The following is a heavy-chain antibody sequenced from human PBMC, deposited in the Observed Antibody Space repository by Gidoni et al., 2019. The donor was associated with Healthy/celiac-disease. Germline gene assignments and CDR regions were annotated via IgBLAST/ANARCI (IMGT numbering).Heavy chain of an antibody. D-gene: IGHD1-26*01. J-gene: IGHJ5*02. V-gene: IGHV4-59*08. CDR3: ARQSGSSLGDGGGFDP. Sequence: QVQLQESGPGLVKPSETLSLTCTVSGGSISSYYWSWIRQPPGKGLEWIGYIYYSGSTNYNPSLKSRVTISGDTSKNQFYLKLSSVTAADKAVYYCARQSGSSLGDGGGFDPWGQGTLVTVSS. CDR2: IYYSGST. CDR1: GGSISSYY.